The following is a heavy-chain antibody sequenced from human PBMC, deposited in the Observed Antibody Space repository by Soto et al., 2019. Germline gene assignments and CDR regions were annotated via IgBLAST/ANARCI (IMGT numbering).Heavy chain of an antibody. V-gene: IGHV3-21*01. Sequence: GGSLRLSCAASGFTFSSYSMNWVRQAPGKGLEWVSSISSSSSYIYYADSVKGRFTISRDNAKNSLYLQMNSLRAEDTAVYYCARDLVYPVLPTLREGAFDIWGQGTMVTVSS. J-gene: IGHJ3*02. CDR2: ISSSSSYI. CDR3: ARDLVYPVLPTLREGAFDI. CDR1: GFTFSSYS. D-gene: IGHD3-16*01.